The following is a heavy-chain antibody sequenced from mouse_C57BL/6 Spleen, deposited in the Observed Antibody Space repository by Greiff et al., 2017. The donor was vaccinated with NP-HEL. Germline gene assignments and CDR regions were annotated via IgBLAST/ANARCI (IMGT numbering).Heavy chain of an antibody. D-gene: IGHD1-1*01. Sequence: QVQLQQPGAELVKPGASVKLSCKASGYTFTSYWMHWVKQRPGQGLEWIGMIHPNSGSTNYNEKFKSKATLTVDKSSSTAYMQLSSLTSEDSAVYYCARAGLYYGSSSYYFDYWGQGTTLTVSS. CDR2: IHPNSGST. V-gene: IGHV1-64*01. CDR1: GYTFTSYW. J-gene: IGHJ2*01. CDR3: ARAGLYYGSSSYYFDY.